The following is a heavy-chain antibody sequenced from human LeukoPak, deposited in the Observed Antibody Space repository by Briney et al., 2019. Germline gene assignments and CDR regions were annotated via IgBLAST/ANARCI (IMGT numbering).Heavy chain of an antibody. Sequence: SSETLSLTCTVSGGSVTSRSYYWGWIRQTPGEGLEWIGSFFYTESPFYHPSLKNRVTMSVDTSKNQFSLKLSSATAADTAVYFCVKTGSGWFFDHWGQGTLVAVSS. D-gene: IGHD6-19*01. CDR2: FFYTESP. CDR3: VKTGSGWFFDH. V-gene: IGHV4-39*01. CDR1: GGSVTSRSYY. J-gene: IGHJ4*02.